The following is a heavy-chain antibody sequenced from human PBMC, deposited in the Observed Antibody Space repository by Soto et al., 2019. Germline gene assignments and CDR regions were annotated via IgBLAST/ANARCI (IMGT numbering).Heavy chain of an antibody. D-gene: IGHD3-22*01. CDR2: FIPIFGTA. Sequence: QVQLVQSGAEVKKPGSSVKVSCKASGGPFSSYAISWVRQAPGQGLEWMGGFIPIFGTASYALNFQGRVTLTADESTSTAYVELSSLRSEDTALYYCAGHSSGVPGYYYGMDVW. CDR3: AGHSSGVPGYYYGMDV. J-gene: IGHJ6*01. V-gene: IGHV1-69*12. CDR1: GGPFSSYA.